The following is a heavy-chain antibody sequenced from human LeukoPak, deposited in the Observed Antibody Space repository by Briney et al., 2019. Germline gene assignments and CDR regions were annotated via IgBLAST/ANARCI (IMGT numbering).Heavy chain of an antibody. V-gene: IGHV3-23*01. Sequence: LPGGSLRLSCAASGFTFSSYAMSWVRQAPGKGLEWVSAISGSGGSTYYADSVKGRFTISRDNAKNSLYLQMNSLRAEDTAVYYCARDWELYYYGMDVWGQGTTVTVSS. D-gene: IGHD1-26*01. CDR3: ARDWELYYYGMDV. CDR1: GFTFSSYA. J-gene: IGHJ6*02. CDR2: ISGSGGST.